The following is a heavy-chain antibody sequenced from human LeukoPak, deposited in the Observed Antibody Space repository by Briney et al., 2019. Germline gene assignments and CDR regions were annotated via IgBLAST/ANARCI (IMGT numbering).Heavy chain of an antibody. Sequence: SSETLSLTCTVSGGSISSSYRTWIRQPPGKGLEWIGYIHSSGSTSYNPSLKSRVTISLDTSKNQFSLKLSSVTAADTAVYYCARDDGSSMTNNINWYVHWGQGTLVTVSS. D-gene: IGHD5-24*01. J-gene: IGHJ5*02. CDR2: IHSSGST. V-gene: IGHV4-59*01. CDR3: ARDDGSSMTNNINWYVH. CDR1: GGSISSSY.